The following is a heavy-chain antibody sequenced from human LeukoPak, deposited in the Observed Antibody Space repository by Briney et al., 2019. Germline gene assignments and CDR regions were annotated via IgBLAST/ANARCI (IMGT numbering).Heavy chain of an antibody. Sequence: PGGSLRLSCAASGFTFSSYSMNWVRQAPGKGLEWVSSISSSSSYIYYADSVKGRFTISRDNAKNSLYLQMNSLRAEDTAVYYCARDRPGVGATRDANWGQGTLVTVSS. CDR3: ARDRPGVGATRDAN. D-gene: IGHD1-26*01. CDR1: GFTFSSYS. CDR2: ISSSSSYI. J-gene: IGHJ4*02. V-gene: IGHV3-21*01.